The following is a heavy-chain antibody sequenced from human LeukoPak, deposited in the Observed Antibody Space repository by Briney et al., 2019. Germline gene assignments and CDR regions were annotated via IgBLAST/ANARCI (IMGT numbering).Heavy chain of an antibody. Sequence: GSLRLSCAASGFTFSSYWMHWVRQAPGKGLVWVSRINSDGSSTSYADSVKGRFTISRDNSKNTLYLQMNSLRAEDTAVYYCARDPVVSYGSGSYYPNWFDPWGQGTLVTVSS. CDR1: GFTFSSYW. V-gene: IGHV3-74*01. J-gene: IGHJ5*02. CDR2: INSDGSST. D-gene: IGHD3-10*01. CDR3: ARDPVVSYGSGSYYPNWFDP.